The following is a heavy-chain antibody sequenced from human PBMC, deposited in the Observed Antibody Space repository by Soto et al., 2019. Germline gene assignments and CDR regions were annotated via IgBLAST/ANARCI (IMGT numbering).Heavy chain of an antibody. CDR3: AKDDAYCSGGSCSNYFDY. CDR2: ISGSGGST. Sequence: GSLRLSCAASGFTFSSYAMSWVRQAPGKGLELVSAISGSGGSTYYADSVKGRFTISRDNSKNTLYLQMNSLRAEDTAVYYCAKDDAYCSGGSCSNYFDYWGQGTLVTVSS. V-gene: IGHV3-23*01. CDR1: GFTFSSYA. J-gene: IGHJ4*02. D-gene: IGHD2-15*01.